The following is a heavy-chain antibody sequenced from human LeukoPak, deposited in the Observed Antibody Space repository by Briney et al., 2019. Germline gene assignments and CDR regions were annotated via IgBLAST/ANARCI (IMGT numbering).Heavy chain of an antibody. D-gene: IGHD6-13*01. CDR1: GFTFSNYG. CDR2: ISGSGGTT. V-gene: IGHV3-23*01. J-gene: IGHJ4*02. Sequence: GGSLRLSCAASGFTFSNYGMSWVRQAPGKGLEWISAISGSGGTTYYADSVKGRFTISRDTSKNTLYLQMNSLRAEDTAVYYCAKGTIAAAGYYFDYWGQGTLVTVSS. CDR3: AKGTIAAAGYYFDY.